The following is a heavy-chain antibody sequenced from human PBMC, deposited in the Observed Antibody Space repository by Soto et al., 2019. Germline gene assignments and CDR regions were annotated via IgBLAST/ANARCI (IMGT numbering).Heavy chain of an antibody. CDR1: GGSFSGYY. V-gene: IGHV4-34*01. CDR2: INHSGST. J-gene: IGHJ6*02. Sequence: SETLSLTCAVYGGSFSGYYWSWIRQPPGKGLEWIGEINHSGSTNYNPSLKSRVTISVDTSKNQFSLKLSSVTAADTAVYYCARGRGYMAYDFWSGGYCYYYYGMDVWGQGTTVTVSS. D-gene: IGHD3-3*01. CDR3: ARGRGYMAYDFWSGGYCYYYYGMDV.